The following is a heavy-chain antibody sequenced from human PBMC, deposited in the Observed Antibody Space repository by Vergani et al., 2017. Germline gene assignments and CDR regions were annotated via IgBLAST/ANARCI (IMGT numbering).Heavy chain of an antibody. CDR1: GYNFTRHY. D-gene: IGHD3-3*01. CDR3: ARDVQEDFWSGPGDYYYYMDV. J-gene: IGHJ6*03. V-gene: IGHV1-46*01. CDR2: INPSGGST. Sequence: QVQLVQSGAEVKKSGASVKVSCKASGYNFTRHYMHWVRQAPGQGLEWMGIINPSGGSTSYAQKFQGRVTLTRDTSTSTVYRRLSSLRYEDTAVDYCARDVQEDFWSGPGDYYYYMDVWGKGTTVTVSS.